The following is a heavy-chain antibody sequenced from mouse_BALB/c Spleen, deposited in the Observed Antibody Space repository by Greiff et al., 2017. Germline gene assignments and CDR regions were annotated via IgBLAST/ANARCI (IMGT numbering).Heavy chain of an antibody. J-gene: IGHJ4*01. V-gene: IGHV5-6*01. Sequence: EVKLVESGGDLVKPGGSLKLSCAASGFTFSSYGMSWVRQTPDKRLEWVATISSGGSYTYYPDSVKGRFTISRDNAKNTLYLQMSSLKSEDTAMYYCGRLRSSDAMDYWGQGTSVTVSS. D-gene: IGHD1-1*01. CDR2: ISSGGSYT. CDR1: GFTFSSYG. CDR3: GRLRSSDAMDY.